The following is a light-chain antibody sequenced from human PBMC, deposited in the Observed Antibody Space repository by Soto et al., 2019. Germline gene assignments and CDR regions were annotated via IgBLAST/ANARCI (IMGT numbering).Light chain of an antibody. V-gene: IGKV3-15*01. CDR2: GAY. J-gene: IGKJ2*01. Sequence: EIVMTQSPATLSVSPGERATLSCRASQSVSSNLAWYQQKPGQAPRLLIYGAYTRATGIPARLSGSGSGTEFPLTISSLQSEDVAVYYCQQYNNWPYTFGQGTKLEIK. CDR1: QSVSSN. CDR3: QQYNNWPYT.